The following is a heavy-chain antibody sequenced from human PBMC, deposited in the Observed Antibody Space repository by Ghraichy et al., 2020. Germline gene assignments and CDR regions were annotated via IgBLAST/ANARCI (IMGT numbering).Heavy chain of an antibody. Sequence: SETLSLTCAVYGGSFSGYYWSWIRQPPGKGLEWIGEINHSGSTNYNPSLKSRVTISVDTSKNQFSLKLSSVTAADTAVYYCARGSRYCTNGVCFLAGFDPWGQGTLVTVSS. D-gene: IGHD2-8*01. V-gene: IGHV4-34*01. CDR1: GGSFSGYY. CDR2: INHSGST. CDR3: ARGSRYCTNGVCFLAGFDP. J-gene: IGHJ5*02.